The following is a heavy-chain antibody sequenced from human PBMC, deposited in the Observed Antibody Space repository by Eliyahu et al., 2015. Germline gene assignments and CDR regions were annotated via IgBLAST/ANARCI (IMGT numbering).Heavy chain of an antibody. V-gene: IGHV3-9*01. CDR2: ISWNSGSI. D-gene: IGHD3-10*01. CDR1: GFTFDDYA. CDR3: AKDISKYYPRGMDV. J-gene: IGHJ6*02. Sequence: EVQLVESGGGLVQPGRSLRLSCAASGFTFDDYAMHWVRQAPGKSLEWVSGISWNSGSIGYADSVKGRFTISRDNAKNSLYLQMNSLRAEDTALYYCAKDISKYYPRGMDVWGQGTTVTVSS.